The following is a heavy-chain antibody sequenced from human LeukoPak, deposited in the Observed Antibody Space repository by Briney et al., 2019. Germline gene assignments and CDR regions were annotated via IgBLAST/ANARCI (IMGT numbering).Heavy chain of an antibody. CDR2: IHYGGST. Sequence: SETLSLTCSVSGASSSSYYWNWLRQPPGKGLEWIGYIHYGGSTNYNPSLKSRVTISVDTSKNQFSLKLSSVTAADSAVYYCARDPRGCSGGSCYSIWGQGTLVTVSS. J-gene: IGHJ4*02. V-gene: IGHV4-59*01. CDR3: ARDPRGCSGGSCYSI. CDR1: GASSSSYY. D-gene: IGHD2-15*01.